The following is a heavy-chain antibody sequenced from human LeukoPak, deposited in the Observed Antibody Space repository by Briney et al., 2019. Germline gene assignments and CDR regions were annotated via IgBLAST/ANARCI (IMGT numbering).Heavy chain of an antibody. D-gene: IGHD3-16*02. CDR3: AKVSAFMITFGGVIVTPFDY. Sequence: GGSLRLSCAASGFTFSDYYMSWIRQAPGKGLEWVSAISGSGGSTYYADSVKGRFTISRDNSKNTLYLQMNSLRAEDTAVYYCAKVSAFMITFGGVIVTPFDYWGQGTLVTVSS. V-gene: IGHV3-23*01. J-gene: IGHJ4*02. CDR1: GFTFSDYY. CDR2: ISGSGGST.